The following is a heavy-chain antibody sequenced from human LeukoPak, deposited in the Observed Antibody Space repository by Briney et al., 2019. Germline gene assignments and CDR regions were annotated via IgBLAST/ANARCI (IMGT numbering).Heavy chain of an antibody. CDR3: ASLVDYYHYMDV. Sequence: SETLSLTCTVSGGSISSYYWSWIRQPPGKGLEWIGYIYYSGSTNYNPSLKSRVTISVDTSKNQFSLKLSSVTAADTAVYYCASLVDYYHYMDVWGKGTTVTVSS. CDR2: IYYSGST. CDR1: GGSISSYY. V-gene: IGHV4-59*01. D-gene: IGHD3-16*01. J-gene: IGHJ6*03.